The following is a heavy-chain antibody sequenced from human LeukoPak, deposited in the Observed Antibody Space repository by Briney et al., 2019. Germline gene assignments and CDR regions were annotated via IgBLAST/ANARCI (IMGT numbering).Heavy chain of an antibody. CDR3: AREGYSGHGGYFDY. V-gene: IGHV3-30-3*01. Sequence: GRSLRLSCVASGFTFSGHAMNWVRQAPGKGLEWVAVISYDGSNKYYADSVKGRFTISRDNSKNTLYLQMNSLRAEDTAVYYCAREGYSGHGGYFDYWGQGTLVTVSS. CDR1: GFTFSGHA. CDR2: ISYDGSNK. D-gene: IGHD5-12*01. J-gene: IGHJ4*02.